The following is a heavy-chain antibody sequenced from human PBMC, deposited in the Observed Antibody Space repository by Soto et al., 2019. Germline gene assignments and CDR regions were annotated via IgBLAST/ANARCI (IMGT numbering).Heavy chain of an antibody. D-gene: IGHD4-17*01. CDR1: GFTFSDYY. Sequence: QVQLVESGGGLVKPGGSLRLSCAASGFTFSDYYMSWIRQAPGKGLEWVSYISSSSSYTNYADSVKGRFTISRDNAKNSLYLQMNSLRAEDTAVYYCARDKTTKNWYFDLWGRGTLVTVSS. CDR3: ARDKTTKNWYFDL. CDR2: ISSSSSYT. J-gene: IGHJ2*01. V-gene: IGHV3-11*06.